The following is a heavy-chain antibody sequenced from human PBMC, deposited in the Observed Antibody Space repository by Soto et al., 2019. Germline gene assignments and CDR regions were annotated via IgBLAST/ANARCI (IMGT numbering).Heavy chain of an antibody. D-gene: IGHD2-2*01. J-gene: IGHJ6*02. CDR1: GGTFSSYA. V-gene: IGHV1-69*01. Sequence: QVQLVQSGAEVKKPGSSVKVSCKASGGTFSSYAISWVRQAPGQGLEWMGGIIPIFGTANYEQKFQGRVTLTADESTSTAYMELSSLRSEDTAVYYCARTRYCSSTSCYRSFHYYHYYGMDVWGQGTTVTVSS. CDR3: ARTRYCSSTSCYRSFHYYHYYGMDV. CDR2: IIPIFGTA.